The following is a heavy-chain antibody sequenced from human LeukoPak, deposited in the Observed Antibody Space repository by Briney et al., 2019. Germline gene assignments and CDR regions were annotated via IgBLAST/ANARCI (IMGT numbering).Heavy chain of an antibody. J-gene: IGHJ5*02. Sequence: SETLSLTCTVSGGSISSYYWGWIRQPPGKGLEWIGSIYYSGSICYNPSLKSRVTISVDTSKNQFSLKLSSVTAADTAVYYCARGNYDFWSGYLLAWFDPWGQGTLVTVSS. V-gene: IGHV4-39*01. D-gene: IGHD3-3*01. CDR3: ARGNYDFWSGYLLAWFDP. CDR2: IYYSGSI. CDR1: GGSISSYY.